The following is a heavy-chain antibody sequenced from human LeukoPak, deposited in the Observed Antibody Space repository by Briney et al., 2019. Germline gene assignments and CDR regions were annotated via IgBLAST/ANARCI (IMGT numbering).Heavy chain of an antibody. V-gene: IGHV3-21*01. CDR1: GFTFSSYS. CDR2: ISSSSSYI. J-gene: IGHJ4*02. D-gene: IGHD3-9*01. CDR3: ARDLYYDILTGYFDY. Sequence: GGSLRLSCAASGFTFSSYSMNWVRQAPGKGLEWVSSISSSSSYIYYADSVKGRFTISRDNAKNSLYLQMNSLRAEDTAVYYCARDLYYDILTGYFDYWGQGTLVTVSS.